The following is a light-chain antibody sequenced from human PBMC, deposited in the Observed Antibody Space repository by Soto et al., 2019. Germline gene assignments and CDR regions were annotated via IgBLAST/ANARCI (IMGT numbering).Light chain of an antibody. CDR3: QQYDNYPLT. V-gene: IGKV1-5*01. CDR2: DAS. Sequence: DIQMTQSPSTLSASVGDRVTITCRASQSINNWLAWYQQKPGKAPKFLIYDASNFESGVPSRFSGSASGTEFTLTISSLLPDDFATYYCQQYDNYPLTFGGGTKVDI. J-gene: IGKJ4*01. CDR1: QSINNW.